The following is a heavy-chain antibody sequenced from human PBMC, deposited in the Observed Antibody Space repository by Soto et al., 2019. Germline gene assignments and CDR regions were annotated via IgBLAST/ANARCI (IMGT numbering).Heavy chain of an antibody. CDR3: ARLASGGRRPSRYYYYGMDV. D-gene: IGHD2-15*01. Sequence: PGESLKISCKGSGYSFTSYWIGRVRQMPGKGLEWMGIIYPGDSDTRYSPSFQGQVTISADKSISTAYLQWSSLKASDTAMYYCARLASGGRRPSRYYYYGMDVWGQGTTVTVSS. CDR1: GYSFTSYW. V-gene: IGHV5-51*01. J-gene: IGHJ6*02. CDR2: IYPGDSDT.